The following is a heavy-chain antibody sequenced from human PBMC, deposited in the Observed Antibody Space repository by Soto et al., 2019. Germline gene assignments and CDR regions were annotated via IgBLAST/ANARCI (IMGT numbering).Heavy chain of an antibody. CDR2: IKQDGSEK. D-gene: IGHD3-10*01. CDR3: AGGVAEHPGEY. Sequence: EVQLVESGGGLVQPGGSLRLSCVASGFTFSSYCMPWVRQAPGKGLEWVANIKQDGSEKYYVDSVKGRFTISRDNAKNLLYLKMSTLGAEDTAVYHCAGGVAEHPGEYWGQGTLVSVSS. CDR1: GFTFSSYC. V-gene: IGHV3-7*03. J-gene: IGHJ1*01.